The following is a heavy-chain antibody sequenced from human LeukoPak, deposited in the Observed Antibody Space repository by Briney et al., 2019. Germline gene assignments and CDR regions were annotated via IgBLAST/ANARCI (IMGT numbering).Heavy chain of an antibody. D-gene: IGHD3-16*01. CDR2: IRNKDNRYTT. V-gene: IGHV3-72*01. CDR3: ARGGAVTNNPDC. J-gene: IGHJ4*02. CDR1: GFTFSDHF. Sequence: PGESLRLSCAASGFTFSDHFMDWVRQAPGKGLEWVGRIRNKDNRYTTEYAASVKGRFTISRDDSKNSLYLQMNSLKTEDTAVYYCARGGAVTNNPDCWGQGTLVTVSS.